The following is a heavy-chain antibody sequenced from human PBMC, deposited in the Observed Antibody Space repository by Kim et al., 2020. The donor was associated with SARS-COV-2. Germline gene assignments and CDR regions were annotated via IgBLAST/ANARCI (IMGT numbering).Heavy chain of an antibody. CDR3: ARFHSGSSDF. Sequence: SETLSPTCTVSGGSFSSSSYYWGWIRQPPGKGLEWIGSVYFSGSAYYNPSLKSRLTISVDTSNNQFSLKLNSVTAADTAVYYCARFHSGSSDFWGQGTLVTVSS. J-gene: IGHJ4*02. CDR1: GGSFSSSSYY. D-gene: IGHD1-26*01. CDR2: VYFSGSA. V-gene: IGHV4-39*01.